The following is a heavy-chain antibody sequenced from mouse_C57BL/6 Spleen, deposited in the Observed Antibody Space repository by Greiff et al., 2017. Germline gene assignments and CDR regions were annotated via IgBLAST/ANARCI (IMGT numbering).Heavy chain of an antibody. CDR2: INPNNGGT. Sequence: EVQLVESGPELVKPGASVKMSCKASGYTFTDYNMHWVKQSHGKSLEWIGYINPNNGGTSYNQKFKGKATLTVNKSSSTAYMALRSLTSEDSAVYYCAQNWDDRFAYWGKGTLVTVSA. D-gene: IGHD4-1*01. V-gene: IGHV1-22*01. CDR1: GYTFTDYN. J-gene: IGHJ3*01. CDR3: AQNWDDRFAY.